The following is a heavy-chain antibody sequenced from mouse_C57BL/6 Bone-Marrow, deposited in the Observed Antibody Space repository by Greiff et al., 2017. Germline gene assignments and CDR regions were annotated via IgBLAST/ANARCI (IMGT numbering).Heavy chain of an antibody. D-gene: IGHD2-5*01. CDR1: GYTFTSYD. Sequence: QVQLQQSGPELVKPGASVKLSCKASGYTFTSYDINWVKQRHGKGLEWIGWIYPRDGSTKYNEKFKGKATLTVYTSSSTAYMELHSLTSEDSAFYFCARSTIVTTFDYWGQGTTLTGSS. J-gene: IGHJ2*01. CDR3: ARSTIVTTFDY. V-gene: IGHV1-85*01. CDR2: IYPRDGST.